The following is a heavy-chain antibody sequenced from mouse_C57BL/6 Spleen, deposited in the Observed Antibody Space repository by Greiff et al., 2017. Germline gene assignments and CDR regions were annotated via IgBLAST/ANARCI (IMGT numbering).Heavy chain of an antibody. V-gene: IGHV14-1*01. CDR2: IDPEDGDT. D-gene: IGHD2-5*01. Sequence: VQLQQSGAELVRPGASVKLSCTASGFNIKDYYMHWVKQRPEQGLEWIGRIDPEDGDTEYAPKFPGKATMTTDTSSNTAYLQLSSLTSEDTAVYYCTDYSNYPYYAMDYWGQGTSVTVSS. CDR3: TDYSNYPYYAMDY. J-gene: IGHJ4*01. CDR1: GFNIKDYY.